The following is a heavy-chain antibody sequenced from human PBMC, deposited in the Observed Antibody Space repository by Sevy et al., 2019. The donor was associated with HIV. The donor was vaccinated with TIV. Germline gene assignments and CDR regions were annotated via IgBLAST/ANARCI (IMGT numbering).Heavy chain of an antibody. V-gene: IGHV3-7*03. CDR1: GFTFSNFW. Sequence: GGSLRLSCAASGFTFSNFWMSWVRQAPGKGLEFVAYIKQDGSENYYADSVKGRFTISRDNAKNSLFLQMNNLRVEETAVYYCARDHPSSDPCDYWGQGTLVTVSS. CDR3: ARDHPSSDPCDY. CDR2: IKQDGSEN. J-gene: IGHJ4*02. D-gene: IGHD6-19*01.